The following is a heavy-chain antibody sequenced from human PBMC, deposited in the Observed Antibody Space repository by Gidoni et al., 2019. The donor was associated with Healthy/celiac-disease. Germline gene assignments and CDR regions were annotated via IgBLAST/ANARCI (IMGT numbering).Heavy chain of an antibody. Sequence: QVQLQESGPGLVKPSQTLSLTCTVPGGSISRGGYYWSWIRQHPGKGLEWIGYIYYSGSTYYNPSLKSRVTISVDTSKNQFSLKLSSVTAADTAVYYCARSEIAAAGIFWFDPWGQGTLVTVSS. V-gene: IGHV4-31*03. CDR3: ARSEIAAAGIFWFDP. J-gene: IGHJ5*02. D-gene: IGHD6-13*01. CDR2: IYYSGST. CDR1: GGSISRGGYY.